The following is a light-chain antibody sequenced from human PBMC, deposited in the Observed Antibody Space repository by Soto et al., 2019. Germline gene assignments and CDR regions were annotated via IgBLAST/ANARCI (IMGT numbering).Light chain of an antibody. CDR3: SSYTNISTRACV. J-gene: IGLJ1*01. Sequence: QSALTQPASVSGSPGQSITISCTGTSGDIGSYNRVSWYQQHPGKAPKLIIYEDTNRPSGVSNRFSGSKSGNTASLTISGLQAEDEAEYYCSSYTNISTRACVFGTGTKVTVL. V-gene: IGLV2-14*01. CDR2: EDT. CDR1: SGDIGSYNR.